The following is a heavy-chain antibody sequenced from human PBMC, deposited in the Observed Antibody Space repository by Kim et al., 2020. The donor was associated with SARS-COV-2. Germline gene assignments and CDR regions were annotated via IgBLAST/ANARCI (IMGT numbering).Heavy chain of an antibody. J-gene: IGHJ5*02. CDR3: ARRPPRRIRFLGVVEKCNWFDL. Sequence: SETLSLTCTVSGGSISSSSYYWGWIRQPPGKGLEWIGSIYYSGSTYYNPSLKSRVTISVDTSKNQFSLKLSSVTAADTAVYYCARRPPRRIRFLGVVEKCNWFDLWGQGTPVTVSS. CDR2: IYYSGST. D-gene: IGHD3-3*01. V-gene: IGHV4-39*01. CDR1: GGSISSSSYY.